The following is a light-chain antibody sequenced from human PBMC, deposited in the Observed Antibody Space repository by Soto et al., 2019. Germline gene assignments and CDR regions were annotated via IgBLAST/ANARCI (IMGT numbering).Light chain of an antibody. V-gene: IGKV3-11*01. Sequence: EIVLTQSPATLSLSPGESVTLSCMASQSLSSYLAWYQQKPGQAPRLLMYDASNRATGIPARFSASASGTDFTLTISSLEPEDFAVYYCQQRSNCPPSITFGQGTRLEIK. CDR1: QSLSSY. CDR2: DAS. J-gene: IGKJ5*01. CDR3: QQRSNCPPSIT.